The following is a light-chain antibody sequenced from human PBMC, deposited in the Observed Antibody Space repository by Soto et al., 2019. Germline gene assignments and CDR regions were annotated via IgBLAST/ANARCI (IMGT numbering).Light chain of an antibody. CDR1: SSNIGAGYD. J-gene: IGLJ1*01. CDR3: QSYDSSLHASV. CDR2: GNT. V-gene: IGLV1-40*01. Sequence: QSVLTQPPSVSGAPGQRVTISCTGTSSNIGAGYDVHWYLQLPGTAPKLLIYGNTNRPSGVPDRFSGSKSGSSASLAITGRQAEDEADYYCQSYDSSLHASVFGTGTKLTVL.